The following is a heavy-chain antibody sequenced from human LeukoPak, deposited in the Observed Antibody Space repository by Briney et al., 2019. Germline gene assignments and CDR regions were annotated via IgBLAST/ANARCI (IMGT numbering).Heavy chain of an antibody. CDR1: GFTFSSYA. CDR2: ISYDGSNK. V-gene: IGHV3-30-3*01. J-gene: IGHJ4*02. D-gene: IGHD5-18*01. CDR3: ARVTSGLDY. Sequence: PGGSLRLSCAASGFTFSSYAMHWVRQAPGKGLEWVAVISYDGSNKYYADSVKGRFTISRDNAKNSLYLQMNSLRADDTAVYYCARVTSGLDYWGQGTLVTVSS.